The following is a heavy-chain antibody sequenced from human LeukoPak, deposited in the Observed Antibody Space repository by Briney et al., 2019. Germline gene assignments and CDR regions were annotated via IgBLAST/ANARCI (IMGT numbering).Heavy chain of an antibody. D-gene: IGHD2-2*01. J-gene: IGHJ4*02. CDR3: ARYGGNVVVPAVLDY. CDR1: GGSFRGYY. CDR2: INHSGST. Sequence: SETLSLTCAVYGGSFRGYYWSWIRQPPGKGLEWIGEINHSGSTNYNPSLKSRVTISVDTSKNQFSLKLSSVTAADTAVYYCARYGGNVVVPAVLDYWGQGTLVTVSS. V-gene: IGHV4-34*01.